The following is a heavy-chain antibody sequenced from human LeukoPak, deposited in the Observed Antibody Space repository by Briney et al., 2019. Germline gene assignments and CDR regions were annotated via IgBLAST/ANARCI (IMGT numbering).Heavy chain of an antibody. CDR1: GYTFTRYD. CDR2: MNPNNGNT. D-gene: IGHD6-13*01. J-gene: IGHJ6*02. CDR3: ARLASSSWPLYYYGMDV. Sequence: GASVTVSCTASGYTFTRYDINWVRQAPRQGLEWMGWMNPNNGNTGYAQKFQGRVTMTRSTSIRTAYMELSSLRSADTAVYYCARLASSSWPLYYYGMDVWGQGTTVTVS. V-gene: IGHV1-8*01.